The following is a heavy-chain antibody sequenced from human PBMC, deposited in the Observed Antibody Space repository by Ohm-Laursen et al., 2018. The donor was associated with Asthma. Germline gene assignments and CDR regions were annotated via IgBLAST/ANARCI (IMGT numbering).Heavy chain of an antibody. Sequence: SLRLSCTASGFTFSSYGMHWVRQAPGEGLEWVSYISSSSSTIYYADSVKGRFTISRDNAKNSLYLQMNSLRDEDTAVYYCARDEEGGQLCHYWGQGTLVTVSS. CDR2: ISSSSSTI. D-gene: IGHD5-18*01. CDR3: ARDEEGGQLCHY. J-gene: IGHJ4*02. V-gene: IGHV3-48*02. CDR1: GFTFSSYG.